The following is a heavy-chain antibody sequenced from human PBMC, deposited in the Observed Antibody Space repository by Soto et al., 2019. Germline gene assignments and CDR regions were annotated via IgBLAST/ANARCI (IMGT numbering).Heavy chain of an antibody. V-gene: IGHV1-8*01. CDR2: MNPNSGNT. D-gene: IGHD6-19*01. CDR1: GYTFTSYD. CDR3: ARAVAGTTYYYYYYMDV. J-gene: IGHJ6*03. Sequence: ASVKVSCKASGYTFTSYDINWLRQATGQGLEWMGWMNPNSGNTGYAQKFQGRVTMTRNTSISTAYMELSSLRSEDTAVYYCARAVAGTTYYYYYYMDVWGKGTTVTVSS.